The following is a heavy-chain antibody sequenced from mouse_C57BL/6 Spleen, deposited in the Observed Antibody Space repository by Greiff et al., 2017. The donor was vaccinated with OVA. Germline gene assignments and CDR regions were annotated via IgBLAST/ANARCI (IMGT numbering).Heavy chain of an antibody. J-gene: IGHJ4*01. CDR3: ARNPPYYYGSPGAMDY. CDR2: IYPRSGNT. Sequence: QVHVKQSGAELMKPGASVKLSCKATGYTFTSYGISWVKQRTGQGLEWIGEIYPRSGNTYYNEKFKGKATLTADKSSSTAYMELRSLTSEDSAVYFCARNPPYYYGSPGAMDYWGQGTSVTVSS. D-gene: IGHD1-1*01. CDR1: GYTFTSYG. V-gene: IGHV1-81*01.